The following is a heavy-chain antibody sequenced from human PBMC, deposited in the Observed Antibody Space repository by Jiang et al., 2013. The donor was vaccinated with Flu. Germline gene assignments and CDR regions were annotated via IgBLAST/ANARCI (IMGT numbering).Heavy chain of an antibody. Sequence: SIHWVRQAPGQGLEWLGWINAGNLNTKXSQKFQGRVTITWDTSASTAYMELSSLRSEDSAVYYCARDIRGRFGGTGPADYWGQGTLVTVSS. CDR1: S. J-gene: IGHJ4*02. D-gene: IGHD3-16*01. CDR3: ARDIRGRFGGTGPADY. CDR2: INAGNLNT. V-gene: IGHV1-3*01.